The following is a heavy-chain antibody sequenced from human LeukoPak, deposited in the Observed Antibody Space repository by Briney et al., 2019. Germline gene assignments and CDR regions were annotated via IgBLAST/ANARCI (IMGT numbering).Heavy chain of an antibody. J-gene: IGHJ4*02. CDR1: GFTFSGYA. CDR2: ISGNGAGT. D-gene: IGHD2-21*01. CDR3: ANDRLKLDDCGYEGALDY. Sequence: GGSLRLSCAASGFTFSGYAMSWVRQAPGKGLEWVSAISGNGAGTYYADSVKGRFSISRDNSQNKLYLQMSSLRAEDTAVYYCANDRLKLDDCGYEGALDYWGQGTLVTVSS. V-gene: IGHV3-23*01.